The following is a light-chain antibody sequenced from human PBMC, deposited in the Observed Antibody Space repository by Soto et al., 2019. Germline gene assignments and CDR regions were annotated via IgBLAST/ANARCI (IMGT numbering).Light chain of an antibody. Sequence: DLQMTQSPSSLSASVGVRVTITCRASQSISSYLNWYQQKPGKAPKLLIYAASSLQSGVPSRFSGSGSGTEFTLTISSLQPEDFATYYCQQSYSTPTTFGGGTKVEIK. V-gene: IGKV1-39*01. CDR1: QSISSY. J-gene: IGKJ4*02. CDR3: QQSYSTPTT. CDR2: AAS.